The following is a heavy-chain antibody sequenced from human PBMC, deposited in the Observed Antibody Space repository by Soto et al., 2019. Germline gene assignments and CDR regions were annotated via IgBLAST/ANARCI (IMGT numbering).Heavy chain of an antibody. Sequence: GASVKVSCKASGYTFTSYDINWVRQATGQGLEWMGWMNPNSGNTGYAQKFQGRVTMTRNTSISTAYMELSSLRSEDTAVYYCARGPSSSWYPLYYYYGLDVCGQGTTVTVSS. CDR3: ARGPSSSWYPLYYYYGLDV. J-gene: IGHJ6*02. CDR2: MNPNSGNT. CDR1: GYTFTSYD. V-gene: IGHV1-8*01. D-gene: IGHD6-13*01.